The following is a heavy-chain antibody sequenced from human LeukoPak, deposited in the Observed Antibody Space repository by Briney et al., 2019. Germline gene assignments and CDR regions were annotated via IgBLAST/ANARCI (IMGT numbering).Heavy chain of an antibody. Sequence: GRSLRLSCAASGFTFSSYGMHWVRQAPGKGLEWVAVISYDGSNKYYADSVKGRFTISRDNSKNTLYLQMNSLRAEDTAVYYCAKPGGYYDSSGYYFNNWFDPWGQGTLVTVSS. CDR2: ISYDGSNK. CDR1: GFTFSSYG. J-gene: IGHJ5*02. V-gene: IGHV3-30*18. D-gene: IGHD3-22*01. CDR3: AKPGGYYDSSGYYFNNWFDP.